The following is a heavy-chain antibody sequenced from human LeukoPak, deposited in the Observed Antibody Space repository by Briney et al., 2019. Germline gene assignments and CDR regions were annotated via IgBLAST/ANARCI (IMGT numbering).Heavy chain of an antibody. Sequence: SVKVSCKASGGTFSDYAINWVRQAPGQGLEWMGGIFPISGPTNYAQKFQGRITITADDSTNTAYVELTSLRSEDMAVYYCARDSDYGDYYDAFHIWGQGTTVTVSS. CDR2: IFPISGPT. V-gene: IGHV1-69*01. D-gene: IGHD4-17*01. CDR3: ARDSDYGDYYDAFHI. J-gene: IGHJ3*02. CDR1: GGTFSDYA.